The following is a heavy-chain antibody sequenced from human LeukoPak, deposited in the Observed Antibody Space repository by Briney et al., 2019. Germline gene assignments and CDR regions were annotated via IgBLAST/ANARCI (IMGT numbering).Heavy chain of an antibody. Sequence: PSETLSLTCTVSGGSISSYYWSWIRQPAGKGLEWIGRIYTSGSTNYNPSLKSRVTMSVDTSKNQFSLKLSSVTAADTAVYYCARDYDCVWGSYRAPNWFDPWGQGTLVTVSS. V-gene: IGHV4-4*07. D-gene: IGHD3-16*02. J-gene: IGHJ5*02. CDR2: IYTSGST. CDR3: ARDYDCVWGSYRAPNWFDP. CDR1: GGSISSYY.